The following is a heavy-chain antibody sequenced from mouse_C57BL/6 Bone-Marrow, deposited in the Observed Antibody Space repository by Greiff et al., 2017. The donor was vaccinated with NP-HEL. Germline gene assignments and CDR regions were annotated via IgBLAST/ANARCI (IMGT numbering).Heavy chain of an antibody. CDR2: IDPETGGT. Sequence: QVQLQQSGAELVRPGASVPLSCKASGYTFTDYEMHWVKQTPVHGLEWIGAIDPETGGTAYHQKFKGKAILTADNSSSTAYIELRSLTSEESAVYDWTRKGKLDAMDYWGQGTAVTVSS. CDR3: TRKGKLDAMDY. J-gene: IGHJ4*01. CDR1: GYTFTDYE. V-gene: IGHV1-15*01. D-gene: IGHD2-1*01.